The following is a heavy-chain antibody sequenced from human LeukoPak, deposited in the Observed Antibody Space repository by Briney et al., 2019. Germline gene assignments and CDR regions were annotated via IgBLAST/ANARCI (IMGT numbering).Heavy chain of an antibody. CDR1: GFTFSDYY. V-gene: IGHV3-11*06. CDR3: ARAPHYSNYGPYYYGMDV. Sequence: GGSLRLSCAASGFTFSDYYMSWIRQAPGKGLEWVSYISSSSSYTNYADSVKGRFTISRDNAKNSLYLQMNSLRAEDTAVYYCARAPHYSNYGPYYYGMDVWGQGTTVTVSS. D-gene: IGHD4-11*01. J-gene: IGHJ6*02. CDR2: ISSSSSYT.